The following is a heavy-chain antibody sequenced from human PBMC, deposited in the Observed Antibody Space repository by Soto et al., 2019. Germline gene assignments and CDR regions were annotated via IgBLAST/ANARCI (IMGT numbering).Heavy chain of an antibody. CDR2: IIPFHGVT. D-gene: IGHD3-10*01. CDR1: GGTFSPYT. V-gene: IGHV1-69*08. J-gene: IGHJ4*02. CDR3: TRDWEITVSTWSFGGF. Sequence: QVQLVQSGAEVKKPGSSVKVSCKASGGTFSPYTINWVRQAPGQGLEWRGRIIPFHGVTNYAQKFQARVTITADKSTSTAYMELSCLRFEDTAMYYCTRDWEITVSTWSFGGFWGRGTLVTVSS.